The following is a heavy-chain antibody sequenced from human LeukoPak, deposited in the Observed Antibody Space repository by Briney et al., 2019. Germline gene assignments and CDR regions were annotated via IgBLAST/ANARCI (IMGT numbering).Heavy chain of an antibody. D-gene: IGHD3-22*01. CDR2: INPSGGST. CDR1: GYTLTELS. Sequence: ASVKVSCKVSGYTLTELSMHWVRQAPGQGLEWMGIINPSGGSTSYAQKFQGRVTMTRDTSTSTVYMELSSLRSEDTAVYYCARDNGYYDSSGYYEGNWFDPWGQGTLVTVSS. CDR3: ARDNGYYDSSGYYEGNWFDP. J-gene: IGHJ5*02. V-gene: IGHV1-46*01.